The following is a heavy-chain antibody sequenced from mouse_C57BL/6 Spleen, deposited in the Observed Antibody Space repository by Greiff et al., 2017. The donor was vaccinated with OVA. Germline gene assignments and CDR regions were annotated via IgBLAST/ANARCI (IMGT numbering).Heavy chain of an antibody. CDR2: IYPSSGNT. D-gene: IGHD2-3*01. Sequence: QVQLQQSGAELARPGASVKLSCKASGYTFTSYGISWVKQRTGQGLEWIGEIYPSSGNTYYNEKFKGKAPLTADKSSSTAYMELRSLTSEDSAVYFCARTIYDSPTGRWFAYWGQGTLVTVSA. CDR3: ARTIYDSPTGRWFAY. V-gene: IGHV1-81*01. J-gene: IGHJ3*01. CDR1: GYTFTSYG.